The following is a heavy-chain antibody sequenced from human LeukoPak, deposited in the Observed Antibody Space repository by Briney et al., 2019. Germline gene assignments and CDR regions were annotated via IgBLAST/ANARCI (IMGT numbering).Heavy chain of an antibody. V-gene: IGHV4-30-4*08. J-gene: IGHJ6*03. CDR2: IYYSGST. D-gene: IGHD2-2*01. CDR1: GGSISSGDYY. Sequence: SETLSLTCTVSGGSISSGDYYWSWIRQPPGKGLEWIGYIYYSGSTYYNPSLKSRVTISVDTSKNQFSLKLSSVTAEDTAVYYCAREVDCSSTSCYGYYMDVWGKGTTVTVSS. CDR3: AREVDCSSTSCYGYYMDV.